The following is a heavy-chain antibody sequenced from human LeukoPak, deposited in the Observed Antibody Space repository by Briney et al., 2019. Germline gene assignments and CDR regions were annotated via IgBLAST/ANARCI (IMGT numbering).Heavy chain of an antibody. Sequence: PGGSLRLSCAASGFTFSDYYMSWIRQAPGKGLEWVSYISSSSSYTNYADSVKGRFTISRDNAKNSLYLQMNSLRAEDTAVYYCARAHQTGPFRYGDYGEPLDYWGQGTLVTVSS. V-gene: IGHV3-11*06. D-gene: IGHD4-17*01. CDR3: ARAHQTGPFRYGDYGEPLDY. CDR1: GFTFSDYY. CDR2: ISSSSSYT. J-gene: IGHJ4*02.